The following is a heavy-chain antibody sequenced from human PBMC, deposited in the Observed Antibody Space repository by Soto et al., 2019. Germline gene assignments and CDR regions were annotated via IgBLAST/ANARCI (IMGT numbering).Heavy chain of an antibody. CDR3: ARDVGLQHDTGYYDFWSGKNNWFDP. CDR1: CGSISGHY. CDR2: ISYSGST. V-gene: IGHV4-59*11. Sequence: PSETLSLTCTVSCGSISGHYWSWIRQPPGKGLQYIGYISYSGSTNYNPSLKSRVTISVDTSNNQFSLRLSSVTAADTAVYYCARDVGLQHDTGYYDFWSGKNNWFDPWGQGILVTVPS. J-gene: IGHJ5*02. D-gene: IGHD3-3*01.